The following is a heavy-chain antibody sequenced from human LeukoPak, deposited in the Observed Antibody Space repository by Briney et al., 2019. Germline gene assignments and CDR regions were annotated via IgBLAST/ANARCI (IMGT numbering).Heavy chain of an antibody. J-gene: IGHJ3*02. D-gene: IGHD4-17*01. V-gene: IGHV1-58*01. CDR3: AAEGTTPDDAFDI. CDR1: GFTFTSSV. CDR2: IVVGSGNT. Sequence: GTSVKVSCKASGFTFTSSVVQWVRQARGQRLEWIGWIVVGSGNTNYAQKFQERVTITRDMSTSTAYMELSSLRSEDTAVYYCAAEGTTPDDAFDIWGQGTMVTVSS.